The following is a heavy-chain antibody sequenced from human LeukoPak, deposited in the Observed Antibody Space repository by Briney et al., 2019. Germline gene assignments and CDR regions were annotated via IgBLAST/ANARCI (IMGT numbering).Heavy chain of an antibody. D-gene: IGHD2-2*01. J-gene: IGHJ4*02. V-gene: IGHV7-4-1*02. CDR3: ARVQGYCSTTSCYPHY. CDR2: INANTGNP. Sequence: ASVKVSCKASGGTLSSYAISWVRQAPGQGLEWAGWINANTGNPTYAQGFTGRFVFSLDTSVNTAYLQISSLKAEDTAIYYCARVQGYCSTTSCYPHYWGQGTLVTVSS. CDR1: GGTLSSYA.